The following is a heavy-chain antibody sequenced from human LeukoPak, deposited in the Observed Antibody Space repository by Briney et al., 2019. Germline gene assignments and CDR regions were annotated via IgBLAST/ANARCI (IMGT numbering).Heavy chain of an antibody. Sequence: GGSLRLSCAASGFTFSSYWMHWVRQAPETGLVWVSRIKSDGSSTTYADSVKGRFTISRDNAKNTLYLQMNSLRAEDTAMYYCARVAYEEKNALDVWGQGTMVTVSS. J-gene: IGHJ3*01. V-gene: IGHV3-74*01. CDR2: IKSDGSST. D-gene: IGHD5-12*01. CDR1: GFTFSSYW. CDR3: ARVAYEEKNALDV.